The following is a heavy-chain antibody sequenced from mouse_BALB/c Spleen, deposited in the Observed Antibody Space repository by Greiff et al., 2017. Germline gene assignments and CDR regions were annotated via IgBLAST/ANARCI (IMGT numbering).Heavy chain of an antibody. CDR1: GYNFTSYW. V-gene: IGHV1-55*01. CDR3: ARDAPYGNYGAWFAY. D-gene: IGHD2-1*01. J-gene: IGHJ3*01. Sequence: QVQLQQPGAELVKPGTSVKLSCKASGYNFTSYWINWVKLRPGQGLEWIGDIYPGSGSTNYNEKFKSKATLTVDTSSSTAYMQLSSLASEDSALYYCARDAPYGNYGAWFAYWGQGTLVTVSA. CDR2: IYPGSGST.